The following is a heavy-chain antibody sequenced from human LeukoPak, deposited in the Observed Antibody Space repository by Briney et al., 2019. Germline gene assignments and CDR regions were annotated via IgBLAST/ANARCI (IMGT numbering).Heavy chain of an antibody. Sequence: GASVKVSCKASGYTFTSYGISWVRQAPGQGLEWMGWISAYNGSTNYAQKLQGSVTMTTDTSTSTAYVELRSLRSDDTAVYYCARDAYSSSVACDYWGQGTLVTVSS. D-gene: IGHD6-13*01. CDR1: GYTFTSYG. CDR3: ARDAYSSSVACDY. J-gene: IGHJ4*02. CDR2: ISAYNGST. V-gene: IGHV1-18*01.